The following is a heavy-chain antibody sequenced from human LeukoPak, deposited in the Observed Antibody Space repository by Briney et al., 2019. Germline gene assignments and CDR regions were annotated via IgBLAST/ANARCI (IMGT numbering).Heavy chain of an antibody. CDR2: ISTYNGNT. Sequence: ASVKVSCKASGYTFTSYGISWVRQAPGQGLEWMGWISTYNGNTNYAQKLQGRVTMTTDTPTSTAYMELRSLRSDDTAVYYCARDRAVASTVEDYYYYYMDVWGKGTTVTVSS. V-gene: IGHV1-18*01. D-gene: IGHD6-19*01. CDR1: GYTFTSYG. J-gene: IGHJ6*03. CDR3: ARDRAVASTVEDYYYYYMDV.